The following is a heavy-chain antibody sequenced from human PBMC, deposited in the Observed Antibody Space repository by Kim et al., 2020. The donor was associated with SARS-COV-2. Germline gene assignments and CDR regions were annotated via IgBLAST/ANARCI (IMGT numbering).Heavy chain of an antibody. CDR1: GGSISSSSYY. CDR2: IYYSGST. Sequence: SETLSLTCTVSGGSISSSSYYWGWIRQPPGKGLEWIGSIYYSGSTYYNPSLKSRVTISVDTSKNQFSLKLSSVTAADTAVYYWLGYYYYYGMDVWGQGPTGTVSS. V-gene: IGHV4-39*01. D-gene: IGHD3-3*01. J-gene: IGHJ6*02. CDR3: LGYYYYYGMDV.